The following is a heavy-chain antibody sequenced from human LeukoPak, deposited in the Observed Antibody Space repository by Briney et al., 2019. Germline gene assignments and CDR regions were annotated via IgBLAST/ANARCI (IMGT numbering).Heavy chain of an antibody. Sequence: ASVKVSCKASGYTFSSYGITWVRQAPGQGLEWVGWISVYNDKTNYQQKLQGRVTMTTDTSTNTAYMELRSLRSADTAVYYCARRQYYYDSSGGQYYFDYWGQGTLVTVSS. V-gene: IGHV1-18*01. J-gene: IGHJ4*02. D-gene: IGHD3-22*01. CDR1: GYTFSSYG. CDR3: ARRQYYYDSSGGQYYFDY. CDR2: ISVYNDKT.